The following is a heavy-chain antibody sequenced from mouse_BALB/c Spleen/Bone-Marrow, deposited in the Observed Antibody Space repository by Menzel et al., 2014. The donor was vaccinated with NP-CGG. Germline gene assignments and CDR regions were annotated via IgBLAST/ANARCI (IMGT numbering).Heavy chain of an antibody. CDR3: ARRDGYDSYFDY. V-gene: IGHV1-18*01. J-gene: IGHJ2*01. D-gene: IGHD2-2*01. Sequence: EAKLMESGAELVKPGASVKISCKASGYTFTDYNMDWVKQSHGKSLEWIGDINPNYDSTSYNQKLKGKATLTVDKSSSTAYMELRSLTSEDTAVYYCARRDGYDSYFDYLGQGTTLTISS. CDR1: GYTFTDYN. CDR2: INPNYDST.